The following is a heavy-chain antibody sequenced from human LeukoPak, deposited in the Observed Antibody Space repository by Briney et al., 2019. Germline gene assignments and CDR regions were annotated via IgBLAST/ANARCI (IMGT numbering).Heavy chain of an antibody. J-gene: IGHJ6*02. CDR1: GYTFTSYY. CDR3: ARDMSPPGVLVTSDYGMDV. Sequence: GASVKVSCKASGYTFTSYYMHWVRQAPGQGLEWMGRIIPLVDVTDYAQRFQGKVTITADRFTSTAYLELTSLTSDDTAVYYCARDMSPPGVLVTSDYGMDVWGRGTTVIVSS. D-gene: IGHD2-8*02. V-gene: IGHV1-69*04. CDR2: IIPLVDVT.